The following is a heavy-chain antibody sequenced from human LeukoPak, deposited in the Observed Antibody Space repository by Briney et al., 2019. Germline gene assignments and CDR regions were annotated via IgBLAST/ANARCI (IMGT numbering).Heavy chain of an antibody. V-gene: IGHV4-59*01. CDR1: GGSISSYY. CDR3: ARDGYDSSGYYEPFDY. J-gene: IGHJ4*02. CDR2: IYYSGST. D-gene: IGHD3-22*01. Sequence: SETLSLTCTVSGGSISSYYWSWIRQPPGKGLEWIGYIYYSGSTNYNPSLKSRVTISVDTSKNQFSLKLSSVTAADTAVYYCARDGYDSSGYYEPFDYWGQGTLVTVS.